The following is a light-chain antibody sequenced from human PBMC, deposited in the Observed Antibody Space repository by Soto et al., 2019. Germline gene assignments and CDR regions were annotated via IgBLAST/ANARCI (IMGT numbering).Light chain of an antibody. CDR2: EVS. V-gene: IGLV2-8*01. CDR3: NSSAGSNNPVV. Sequence: QSALTQPPSASGSPGQSVTISCTGTSTDVGGYNYVSWYQQHPGKAPILMIYEVSKRPSGVPDRVSGSKSGNTASLTVSGLQAEDEADYSCNSSAGSNNPVVFGGGTKLTVL. CDR1: STDVGGYNY. J-gene: IGLJ2*01.